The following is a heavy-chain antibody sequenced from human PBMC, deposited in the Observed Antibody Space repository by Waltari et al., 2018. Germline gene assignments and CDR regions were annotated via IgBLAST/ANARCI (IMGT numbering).Heavy chain of an antibody. V-gene: IGHV1-24*01. J-gene: IGHJ2*01. CDR1: GYTLTELS. CDR3: ATDMTTVTTWWYFDL. D-gene: IGHD4-17*01. Sequence: HVQLVQPGAEVKKPGASVKVSCTVSGYTLTELSMHWVRQAPGKGLEWMGGFDPEDGETIYTQKFQGRVTMTEDTSTDTAYMELSSLRSEDTAVYYCATDMTTVTTWWYFDLWGRGTLVTVSS. CDR2: FDPEDGET.